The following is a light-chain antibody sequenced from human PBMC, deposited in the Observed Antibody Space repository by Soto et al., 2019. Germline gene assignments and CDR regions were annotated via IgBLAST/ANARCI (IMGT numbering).Light chain of an antibody. CDR2: DAS. V-gene: IGKV1-5*01. CDR1: QSISSR. J-gene: IGKJ1*01. Sequence: DIQMTQSPSTLSASVGDRVSITCRASQSISSRLAWYQQKPGKAPNLLIYDASNLESGVPSRFSGSGSGTEFTLTISSLQPDDFATFYCQQYNGYPWTFGQGTKVDIK. CDR3: QQYNGYPWT.